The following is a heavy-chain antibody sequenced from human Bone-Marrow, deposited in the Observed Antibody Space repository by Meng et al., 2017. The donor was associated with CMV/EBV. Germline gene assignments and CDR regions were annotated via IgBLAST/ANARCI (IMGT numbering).Heavy chain of an antibody. CDR1: GGSFSGYY. CDR2: ISASGSS. Sequence: SETLSLTCAVHGGSFSGYYWSWIRQPPGKGLQWIGEISASGSSNYNPSLKSRDSISVDTSKRQFSLNLTSLTAADTALYYCARGVLQRRVNWFDTWGQGTLVTVSS. CDR3: ARGVLQRRVNWFDT. V-gene: IGHV4-34*01. J-gene: IGHJ5*02.